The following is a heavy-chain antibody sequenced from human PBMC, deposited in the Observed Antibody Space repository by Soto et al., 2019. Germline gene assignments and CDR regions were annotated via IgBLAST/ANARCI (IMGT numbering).Heavy chain of an antibody. CDR1: VGSFSGYY. D-gene: IGHD1-26*01. J-gene: IGHJ4*02. Sequence: SETLSLTCAFYVGSFSGYYWSCIRQPPGKGLEWIGEINHSGSTNYNPSLKSRVTISVDTSKNQFSLKLSSVTAADTAVYYCARGGMGLPFEYLGQGTLVHVSS. CDR3: ARGGMGLPFEY. V-gene: IGHV4-34*01. CDR2: INHSGST.